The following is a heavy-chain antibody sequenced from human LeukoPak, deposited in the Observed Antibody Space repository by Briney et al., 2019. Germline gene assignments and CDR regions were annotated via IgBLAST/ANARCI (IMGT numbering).Heavy chain of an antibody. V-gene: IGHV3-30-3*01. Sequence: GGSLRLSCAASGFTXSSXXMHWVRQAPGKGLXWVAVISYDGSNKYYADSVKGRFTISRDNSKNTLYLRMNSLRAEDTAVYYCARDLPSSSRTFDYWGQGTLVTVSS. CDR3: ARDLPSSSRTFDY. CDR2: ISYDGSNK. D-gene: IGHD6-6*01. J-gene: IGHJ4*02. CDR1: GFTXSSXX.